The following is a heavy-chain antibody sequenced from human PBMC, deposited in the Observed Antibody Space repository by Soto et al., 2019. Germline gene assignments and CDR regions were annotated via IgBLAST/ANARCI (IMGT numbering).Heavy chain of an antibody. J-gene: IGHJ5*02. Sequence: SETLSLTCAVYGGSFSGYYWSWIRQPPGKGLEWIGEINHSGSTNYKPSLKSRVTISVDTSKNQFSLKLSSVTAADTAVYYCARGGGISKFPRHGPNWFEPWGQGTRVTVSS. CDR2: INHSGST. D-gene: IGHD6-13*01. CDR1: GGSFSGYY. V-gene: IGHV4-34*01. CDR3: ARGGGISKFPRHGPNWFEP.